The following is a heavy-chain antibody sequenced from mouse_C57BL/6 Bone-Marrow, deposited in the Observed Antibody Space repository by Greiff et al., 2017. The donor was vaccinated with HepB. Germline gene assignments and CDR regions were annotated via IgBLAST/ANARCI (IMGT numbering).Heavy chain of an antibody. CDR1: GFPITSGYY. D-gene: IGHD2-5*01. J-gene: IGHJ4*01. CDR3: AGEIYSNYLYAMDY. V-gene: IGHV12-3*01. Sequence: VKLMESGPGLVKPSQSLFLTCSITGFPITSGYYWIWIRQSPGKPLEWMGYITHSGETFYNPSLQSPISITRETSKNQFFLQLNSVTTEDTAMYYSAGEIYSNYLYAMDYWGQGTSVTVSS. CDR2: ITHSGET.